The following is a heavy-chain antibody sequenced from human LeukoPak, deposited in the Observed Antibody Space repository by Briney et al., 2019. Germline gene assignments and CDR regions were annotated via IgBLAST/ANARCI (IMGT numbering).Heavy chain of an antibody. J-gene: IGHJ4*02. CDR3: ARESGRVSDY. CDR1: VYSFTSYW. Sequence: PGDSLKISCKGSVYSFTSYWIAWVRQMPGKGLEWMGIIYPGDSDTRYIPSFQGQVTFSADKSISTAYLQWSSLKASDTSIYYCARESGRVSDYWGQGTLVTVSS. V-gene: IGHV5-51*01. D-gene: IGHD2-15*01. CDR2: IYPGDSDT.